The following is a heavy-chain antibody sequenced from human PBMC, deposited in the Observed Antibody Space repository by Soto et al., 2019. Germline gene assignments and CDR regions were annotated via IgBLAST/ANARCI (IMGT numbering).Heavy chain of an antibody. V-gene: IGHV3-21*01. CDR1: GFTFSSYS. Sequence: EVQLVESGGGLVKPGGSLRLSCAASGFTFSSYSMNWVRQAPGKGLEWVSSISSSSSYIYYADSVKGRFTISRDNAKNSLYLQMYSLRAEDTAVYYCARPSWGSSDWFDPWGQGTLVTLSS. D-gene: IGHD6-6*01. J-gene: IGHJ5*02. CDR2: ISSSSSYI. CDR3: ARPSWGSSDWFDP.